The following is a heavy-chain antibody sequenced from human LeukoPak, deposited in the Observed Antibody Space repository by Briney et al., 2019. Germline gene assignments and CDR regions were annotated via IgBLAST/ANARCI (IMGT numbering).Heavy chain of an antibody. Sequence: GGSLRLSCAASGFTFSDYAMSWVRQAPGKGLEWVSGISGSGSGTYYEDSVKGRFTISRDNSKSTLYLQMNSLTVEDTTVFYCVKHKGEFATGSAGFQYGMDVWGQGTAVTVSS. CDR2: ISGSGSGT. CDR1: GFTFSDYA. J-gene: IGHJ6*02. V-gene: IGHV3-23*01. D-gene: IGHD6-13*01. CDR3: VKHKGEFATGSAGFQYGMDV.